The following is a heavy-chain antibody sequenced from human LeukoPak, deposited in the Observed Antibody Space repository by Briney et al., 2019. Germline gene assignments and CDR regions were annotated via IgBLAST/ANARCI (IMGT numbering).Heavy chain of an antibody. D-gene: IGHD3-22*01. V-gene: IGHV4-39*01. CDR1: GGSISSSSYY. J-gene: IGHJ5*02. CDR2: IYYSGST. CDR3: ARLGYYDSSGYYSPLYNWFDP. Sequence: SETLSLTCTVSGGSISSSSYYWGRIRQPPGKGLEWIGSIYYSGSTYYNPSLKSRVTISVDTSKNQFSLKLSSVTAADTAVYYCARLGYYDSSGYYSPLYNWFDPWGQGTLVTVSS.